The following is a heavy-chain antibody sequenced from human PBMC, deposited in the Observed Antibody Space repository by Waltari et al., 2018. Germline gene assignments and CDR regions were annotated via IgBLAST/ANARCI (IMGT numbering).Heavy chain of an antibody. Sequence: QVQLVQSGAEVKKPGSSVKVSCKASGGTFSSYAISWVRQAPGQGLEWMGRIIPIFGTANYAQKFQGRVTITADKSTSTAYMELSSLRSEDTAVYYCARGIGREHPYVDIVATDMDVWGQGTTVTVSS. D-gene: IGHD5-12*01. J-gene: IGHJ6*02. CDR3: ARGIGREHPYVDIVATDMDV. CDR1: GGTFSSYA. CDR2: IIPIFGTA. V-gene: IGHV1-69*08.